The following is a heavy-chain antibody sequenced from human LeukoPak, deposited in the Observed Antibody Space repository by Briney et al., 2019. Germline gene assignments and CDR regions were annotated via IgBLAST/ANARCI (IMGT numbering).Heavy chain of an antibody. D-gene: IGHD3-22*01. CDR3: ASEGDYDSSGGGFDY. CDR2: ISSSSLYT. CDR1: GFTFSDYY. Sequence: PGGSLRLSCAASGFTFSDYYMSWIRQAPGKGLEWVSYISSSSLYTNYADSVKGRFTISRDNAKNSLYLQMNSLRAEDTAVYYCASEGDYDSSGGGFDYWGQGTLVTVSS. V-gene: IGHV3-11*05. J-gene: IGHJ4*02.